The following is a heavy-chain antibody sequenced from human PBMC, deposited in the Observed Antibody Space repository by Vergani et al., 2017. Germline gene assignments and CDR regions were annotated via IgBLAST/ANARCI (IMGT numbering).Heavy chain of an antibody. J-gene: IGHJ4*02. CDR1: GYSFSSYW. Sequence: EVQLVQSGAEVKKPGESLKISCKGSGYSFSSYWIGWVRQMPGKGLEWMGSIYPGDSATRYSPSFQGQVTISADKSINNAYVQWNSLKASDTAIYYCARGISSTDYWGQGTLVTVSS. V-gene: IGHV5-51*03. CDR2: IYPGDSAT. CDR3: ARGISSTDY. D-gene: IGHD3-3*02.